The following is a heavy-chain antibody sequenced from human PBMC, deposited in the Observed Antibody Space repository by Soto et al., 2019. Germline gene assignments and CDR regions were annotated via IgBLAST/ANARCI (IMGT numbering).Heavy chain of an antibody. CDR2: ISGSGGST. CDR1: GFTFSSYA. J-gene: IGHJ4*02. Sequence: GSLRLSCAASGFTFSSYAMSWVRQAPGKGLEWVSAISGSGGSTYYADSVKGRFTISRDNSKNTLYLQMNSLRAEDTAVYYCAKRDLHYYDSSGYYAYDYWGQGTLVTVSS. CDR3: AKRDLHYYDSSGYYAYDY. V-gene: IGHV3-23*01. D-gene: IGHD3-22*01.